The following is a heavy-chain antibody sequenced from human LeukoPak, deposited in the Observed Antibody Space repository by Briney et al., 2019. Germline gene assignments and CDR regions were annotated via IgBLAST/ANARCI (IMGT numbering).Heavy chain of an antibody. D-gene: IGHD3-16*02. CDR1: GGSISSYY. V-gene: IGHV4-59*08. CDR3: ARQEYYDYVWGSYRFAPFDP. CDR2: IYYSGSP. J-gene: IGHJ5*02. Sequence: PSETLSLTCTVSGGSISSYYWSWIRQPPGRGLEWIGYIYYSGSPNYNPSLKSRVTISVDTSKNQFSLKLSSVTAADTAVYYCARQEYYDYVWGSYRFAPFDPWGQGTLVTVSS.